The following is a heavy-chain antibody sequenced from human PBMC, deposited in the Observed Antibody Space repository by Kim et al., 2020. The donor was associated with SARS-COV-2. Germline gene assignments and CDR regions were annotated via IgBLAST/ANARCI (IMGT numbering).Heavy chain of an antibody. CDR3: AKDKISGDGYWYFDV. CDR2: ITGGDTK. Sequence: GGSLRLSCAASGFSFNSYAMAWVRQAPGKGLECVSGITGGDTKYYADSVKGRFSIYRDNYKKTVYLDVNSMRVEDTAVYYCAKDKISGDGYWYFDVWGRGTLVTVSS. V-gene: IGHV3-23*01. CDR1: GFSFNSYA. J-gene: IGHJ2*01. D-gene: IGHD7-27*01.